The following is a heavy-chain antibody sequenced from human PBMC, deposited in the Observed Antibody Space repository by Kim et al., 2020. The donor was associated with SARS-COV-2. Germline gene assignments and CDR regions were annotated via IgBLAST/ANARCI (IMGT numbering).Heavy chain of an antibody. J-gene: IGHJ6*02. CDR2: INPSGGST. CDR3: ARDGPGAYYDLWSGSGSYYYYYGMDV. D-gene: IGHD3-3*01. Sequence: ASVKVSCKASGYTFTSYYMHWVRQAPGQGLEWMGIINPSGGSTSYAQKFQGRVTMTRDTSTSTVYMELSSLRSEDTAVYYCARDGPGAYYDLWSGSGSYYYYYGMDVWGQGATVTVPS. CDR1: GYTFTSYY. V-gene: IGHV1-46*01.